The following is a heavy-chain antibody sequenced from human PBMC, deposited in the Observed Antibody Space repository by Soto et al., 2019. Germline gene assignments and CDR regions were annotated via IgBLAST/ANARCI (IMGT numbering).Heavy chain of an antibody. CDR3: ARELPQRQGRNMDV. CDR2: INHRGSL. CDR1: GGSMTSGDQY. D-gene: IGHD1-1*01. Sequence: PSEPLSLTCTVNGGSMTSGDQYWTWIRHRPGEGLEWFGYINHRGSLYYNPSLKSRVSMSVDTSKNQFSLNLSSVTAADTAVYYCARELPQRQGRNMDVWGQGTTVTVSS. J-gene: IGHJ6*02. V-gene: IGHV4-31*03.